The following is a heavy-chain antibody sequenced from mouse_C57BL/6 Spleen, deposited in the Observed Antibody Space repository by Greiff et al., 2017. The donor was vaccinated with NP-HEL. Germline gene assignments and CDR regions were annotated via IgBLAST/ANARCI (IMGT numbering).Heavy chain of an antibody. CDR2: ISSGGSYT. CDR1: GFTFSSYG. Sequence: EVQGVESGGDLVKPGGSLKLSCAASGFTFSSYGMSWVRQTPDKRLEWVATISSGGSYTYYPDSVKGRFTISRDKAKNTLYLQMSSLKSEDTAMYYCARRDGTDYAMDYWGQGTSVTVSS. J-gene: IGHJ4*01. D-gene: IGHD4-1*01. V-gene: IGHV5-6*01. CDR3: ARRDGTDYAMDY.